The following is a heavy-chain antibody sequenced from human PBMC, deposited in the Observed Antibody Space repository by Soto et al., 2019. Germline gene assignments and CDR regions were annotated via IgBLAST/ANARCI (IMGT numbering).Heavy chain of an antibody. CDR2: ISYDGGNK. CDR3: AKVIITFGGARYGLDV. CDR1: GFTFSSYG. V-gene: IGHV3-30*18. J-gene: IGHJ6*02. D-gene: IGHD3-16*01. Sequence: QVQLVESGGGVVQPGRSLRLSCAASGFTFSSYGIHWVRQAPGKGLEWVAFISYDGGNKYYADSVKGRFTISRDNSKNTLFLQRNSLRAEDTAVYYCAKVIITFGGARYGLDVWGQGTTVTVSS.